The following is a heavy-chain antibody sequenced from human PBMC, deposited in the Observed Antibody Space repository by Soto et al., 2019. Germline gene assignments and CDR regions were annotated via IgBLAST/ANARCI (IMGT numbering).Heavy chain of an antibody. Sequence: QVQLVESGGGVAQPGRSLRLSCAASGFTFSTYAMHWVRQAPGKGLEWVAVISYDGSNKYYADSVKGRFTISRDNSKNTLYLQMNRLRAEDTAVYYCARDKSPYSSGWHNRHFDYWGQGTLVTVSS. D-gene: IGHD6-19*01. CDR3: ARDKSPYSSGWHNRHFDY. CDR1: GFTFSTYA. V-gene: IGHV3-30-3*01. CDR2: ISYDGSNK. J-gene: IGHJ4*02.